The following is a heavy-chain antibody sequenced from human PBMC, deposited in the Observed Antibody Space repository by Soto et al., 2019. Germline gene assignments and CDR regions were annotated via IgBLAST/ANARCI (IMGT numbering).Heavy chain of an antibody. CDR1: GFTFSNYA. V-gene: IGHV3-64*02. CDR3: TTEFDYYDSSGYYYATDY. D-gene: IGHD3-22*01. CDR2: ISDNGFST. J-gene: IGHJ4*02. Sequence: WSLRLSCAASGFTFSNYAMHWVRQAPGKGLEYVSAISDNGFSTYYGDSVRGRFIISRDNSKNTLYLQMNSLKTEDTAVYYCTTEFDYYDSSGYYYATDYWGQGALVTVSS.